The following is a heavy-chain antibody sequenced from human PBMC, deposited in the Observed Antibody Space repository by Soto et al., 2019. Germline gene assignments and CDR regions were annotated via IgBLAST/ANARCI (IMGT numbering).Heavy chain of an antibody. D-gene: IGHD4-17*01. V-gene: IGHV3-30-3*01. CDR1: GFTFSSYA. CDR3: ARDRTTVNGMDV. Sequence: QVQLVESGGGVVQPGRSLRLSCAASGFTFSSYAMHWVRQAAGKGLEWVAVISYDGSNKYYADSVNGRFTISRDNSKNTLYLQMNSLRAEDTAVYYCARDRTTVNGMDVWGQGTTVTVSS. CDR2: ISYDGSNK. J-gene: IGHJ6*02.